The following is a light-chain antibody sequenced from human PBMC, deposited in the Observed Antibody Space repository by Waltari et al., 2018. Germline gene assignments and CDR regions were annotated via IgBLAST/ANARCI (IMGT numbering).Light chain of an antibody. Sequence: EIVLTQSPGTLPLSPGERATLSCRASQSVSRSLTWYQQKPGQAPRLLIYDASSRATGIPDRFSGSGSGTDFSLTISRLQPEDFAVYYCQHYVRLPATFGQGTKVEIK. J-gene: IGKJ1*01. V-gene: IGKV3-20*01. CDR3: QHYVRLPAT. CDR1: QSVSRS. CDR2: DAS.